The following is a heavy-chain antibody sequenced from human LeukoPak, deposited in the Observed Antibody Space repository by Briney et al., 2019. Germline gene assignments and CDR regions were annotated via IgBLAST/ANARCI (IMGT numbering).Heavy chain of an antibody. CDR1: GYTFTSYY. CDR3: ARDPSGVMAWLQLREGGFDY. V-gene: IGHV1-46*01. Sequence: ASVKVSCKASGYTFTSYYMRWVRQAPGQGLEWMGIINPSGGSTSYAQKFQGRVTMTRDTSTSTVYMELSSLRSEDTAVYYCARDPSGVMAWLQLREGGFDYWGQGTLVTVSS. D-gene: IGHD5-24*01. CDR2: INPSGGST. J-gene: IGHJ4*02.